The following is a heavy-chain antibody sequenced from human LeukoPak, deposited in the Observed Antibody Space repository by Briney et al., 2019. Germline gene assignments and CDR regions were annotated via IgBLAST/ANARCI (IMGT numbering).Heavy chain of an antibody. CDR1: GGSISSYY. CDR3: ARAGSLAAPVDY. CDR2: IYYSGST. V-gene: IGHV4-59*12. Sequence: PSETLSLTCTVSGGSISSYYWSWIRQPPGKGLEWIGYIYYSGSTNYNPSLKSRVTMSVDTSKNQFSLKLSSVTAADTAVYYCARAGSLAAPVDYWGQGTLVTVSS. J-gene: IGHJ4*02. D-gene: IGHD6-6*01.